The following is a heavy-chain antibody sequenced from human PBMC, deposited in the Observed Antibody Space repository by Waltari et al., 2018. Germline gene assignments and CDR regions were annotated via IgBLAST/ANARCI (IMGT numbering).Heavy chain of an antibody. Sequence: QAQLQQWGAGLLKPSETLSLTCAVYGGSFRDYSWSWIRPSPGRGREWIGAINDSGTTHYNPSLKGRVILSVDRSKSQFSLKLTSVTAADTALYCCAREKPDYDFWRGHQRIRYFHYPVDVWGQGTTVTVSS. D-gene: IGHD3-3*01. CDR3: AREKPDYDFWRGHQRIRYFHYPVDV. CDR2: INDSGTT. CDR1: GGSFRDYS. J-gene: IGHJ6*02. V-gene: IGHV4-34*01.